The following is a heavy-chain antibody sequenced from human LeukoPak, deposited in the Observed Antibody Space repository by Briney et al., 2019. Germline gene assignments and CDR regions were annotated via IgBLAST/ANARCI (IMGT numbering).Heavy chain of an antibody. CDR2: IYHSGRT. Sequence: SESLSLTCLVYGPSFSVDYWSGIRHPPRRGVESSGEIYHSGRTNSNPSPTRRDTTSVETPKNPFSLKLSSVTAADTAVYYCAREGFGELSHFDYWGQGTLASVSS. V-gene: IGHV4-34*01. CDR3: AREGFGELSHFDY. J-gene: IGHJ4*02. D-gene: IGHD3-10*01. CDR1: GPSFSVDY.